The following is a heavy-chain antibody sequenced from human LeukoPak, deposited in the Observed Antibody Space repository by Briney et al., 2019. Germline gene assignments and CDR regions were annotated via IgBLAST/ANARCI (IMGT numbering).Heavy chain of an antibody. CDR2: ITTTSSYI. D-gene: IGHD4-11*01. V-gene: IGHV3-21*01. CDR1: GFTFSSYT. J-gene: IGHJ4*02. CDR3: AREDYSHYGFDY. Sequence: PGGSLRLSCAASGFTFSSYTMNWVRQAPGKGLEYVSSITTTSSYIYYGDSVKGRLTISRDNAKNSLYLQMNSLRAEDTAVYYCAREDYSHYGFDYWGQGTLVTVSS.